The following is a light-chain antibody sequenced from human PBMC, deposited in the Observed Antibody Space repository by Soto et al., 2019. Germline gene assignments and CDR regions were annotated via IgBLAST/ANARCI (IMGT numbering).Light chain of an antibody. Sequence: DIQMTQTPSSVSASVGDRVTITCRASQAIDSWLAWYQQKQGEXPKXXIFTGSLLHSGVPPRFSGSGSGTDLTITISSLQPEDCETYDCQQTLSFPPTFGQGTKVDIK. CDR1: QAIDSW. CDR2: TGS. J-gene: IGKJ1*01. CDR3: QQTLSFPPT. V-gene: IGKV1-12*01.